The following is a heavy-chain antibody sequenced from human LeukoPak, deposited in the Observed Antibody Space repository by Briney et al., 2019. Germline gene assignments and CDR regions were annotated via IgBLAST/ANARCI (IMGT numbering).Heavy chain of an antibody. Sequence: GGSLRLSCAASGFTFSGSAMHWVRQASGKGLEWVGRIRSKANSYATAYAASVKGRFTISRDDSKNTAYLQMNSLKTEDTAVYYCTRRYGDYSFNPWGQGTLVTVSS. CDR1: GFTFSGSA. J-gene: IGHJ5*02. CDR3: TRRYGDYSFNP. V-gene: IGHV3-73*01. D-gene: IGHD4-17*01. CDR2: IRSKANSYAT.